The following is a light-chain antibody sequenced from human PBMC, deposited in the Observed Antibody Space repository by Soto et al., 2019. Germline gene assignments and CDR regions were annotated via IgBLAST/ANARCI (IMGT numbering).Light chain of an antibody. J-gene: IGKJ1*01. CDR3: HQYSSSPWT. CDR2: GAS. CDR1: QSVTSSS. Sequence: EIVLTQSPGTLSLSPGERATLSCRASQSVTSSSLAWYQQKPGQAPRLLIYGASGRATGIPDRFSGSGSGTDFTLTISRLEPEDFAVYFCHQYSSSPWTFGQGNKVEVK. V-gene: IGKV3-20*01.